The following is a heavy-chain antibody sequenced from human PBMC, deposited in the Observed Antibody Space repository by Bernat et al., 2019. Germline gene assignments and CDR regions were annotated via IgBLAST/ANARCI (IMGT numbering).Heavy chain of an antibody. CDR3: ARHGSRTGRGWYFDH. J-gene: IGHJ4*02. CDR2: IYYSGST. D-gene: IGHD3-10*01. CDR1: GCSISSSSYY. V-gene: IGHV4-39*01. Sequence: QLQLQESGPGLVKPSETLSLTCTVSGCSISSSSYYWGWIRQPPGKGLEWIGSIYYSGSTYYNPSLKSRVTISVDTSKNQFSLKLSSVTAADTAVYYCARHGSRTGRGWYFDHWGQGTLVTVSS.